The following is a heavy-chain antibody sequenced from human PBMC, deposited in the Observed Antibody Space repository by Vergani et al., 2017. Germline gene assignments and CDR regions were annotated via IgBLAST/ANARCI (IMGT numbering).Heavy chain of an antibody. CDR3: AREGAHTRGFDY. V-gene: IGHV1-69*08. CDR1: GGTFSSYT. CDR2: IIHILGIA. Sequence: QVQLVQSGAEVKKPGSSVKVSCKASGGTFSSYTISWVRQAPGQGLEWMGRIIHILGIANYAQKFQGRVTITADKSTSTAYMELSSLRSEDTAVYYCAREGAHTRGFDYWGQGTLVTVSS. J-gene: IGHJ4*02. D-gene: IGHD3-10*01.